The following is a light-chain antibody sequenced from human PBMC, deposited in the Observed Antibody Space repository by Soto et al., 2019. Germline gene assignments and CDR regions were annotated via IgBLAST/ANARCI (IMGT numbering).Light chain of an antibody. CDR1: SSNIGAGYE. V-gene: IGLV1-40*01. CDR3: QSYDSSLSGYV. J-gene: IGLJ1*01. Sequence: QSVLTQPPSVSEAPGQRVTISCTGSSSNIGAGYEAHWYQQVPGTVPKLLIYENNNRPSGVPDRFSGSKSGTSASLAITGLQAEDEAEYYCQSYDSSLSGYVFGTGTK. CDR2: ENN.